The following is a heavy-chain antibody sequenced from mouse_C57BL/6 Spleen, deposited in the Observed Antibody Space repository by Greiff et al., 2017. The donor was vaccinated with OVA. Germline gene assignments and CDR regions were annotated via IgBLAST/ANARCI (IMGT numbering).Heavy chain of an antibody. J-gene: IGHJ4*01. D-gene: IGHD2-4*01. CDR1: GFTFSDYG. Sequence: VQLKESGGGLVKPGGSLKLSCAASGFTFSDYGMHWVRQAPEQGLEWVAYISSGSSTIYYADTVKGRFTISRDNAKNTLFLQMTSLRSEDTAMYYCGRGDNDPMDYWGQGTSVTVSS. CDR2: ISSGSSTI. V-gene: IGHV5-17*01. CDR3: GRGDNDPMDY.